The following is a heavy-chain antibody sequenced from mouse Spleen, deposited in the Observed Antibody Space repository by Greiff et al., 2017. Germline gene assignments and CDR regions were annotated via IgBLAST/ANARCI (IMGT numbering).Heavy chain of an antibody. Sequence: QVQLQQSGPGLVAPSQSLSITCTVSGFSLTSYGVHWVRQPPGKGLEWLGVIWAGGSTNYNSALMSRLSISKDNSKSQVFLKMNSLQTDDTAMYYCAREDGYDDGNYYAMDYWGQGTSVTVSS. CDR3: AREDGYDDGNYYAMDY. D-gene: IGHD2-2*01. CDR2: IWAGGST. CDR1: GFSLTSYG. J-gene: IGHJ4*01. V-gene: IGHV2-9*02.